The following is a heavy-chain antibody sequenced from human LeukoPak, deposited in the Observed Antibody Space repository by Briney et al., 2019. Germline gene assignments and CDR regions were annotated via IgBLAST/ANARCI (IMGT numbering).Heavy chain of an antibody. Sequence: QSGGSLRLSCAASGFTFSSYAMSWVRQAPGKGLEWVSAISGSGGSTYYADSVKGRFTISRDNSKNTLYLQMNSLRAEDTAVYYCAKVSGGYHLNYFDFWGQGTLVTVSS. CDR3: AKVSGGYHLNYFDF. CDR2: ISGSGGST. V-gene: IGHV3-23*01. J-gene: IGHJ4*02. CDR1: GFTFSSYA. D-gene: IGHD3-22*01.